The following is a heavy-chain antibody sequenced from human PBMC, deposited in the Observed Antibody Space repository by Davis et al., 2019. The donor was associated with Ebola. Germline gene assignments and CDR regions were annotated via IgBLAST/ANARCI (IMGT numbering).Heavy chain of an antibody. D-gene: IGHD6-13*01. CDR3: ARERAYSSSWYWFDP. V-gene: IGHV4-4*02. CDR2: IYHSGST. Sequence: SASLSLTCAVSGGSISSSNWWSWVRQPPGKGLEWIGEIYHSGSTNYNPSLKSRVTISVDKSKNQFSLKLSSVTAADTAVYYCARERAYSSSWYWFDPWGQGTLVTVSS. CDR1: GGSISSSNW. J-gene: IGHJ5*02.